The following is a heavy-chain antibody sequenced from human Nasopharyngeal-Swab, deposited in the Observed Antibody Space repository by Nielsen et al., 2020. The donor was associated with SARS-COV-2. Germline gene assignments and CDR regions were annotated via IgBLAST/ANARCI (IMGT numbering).Heavy chain of an antibody. V-gene: IGHV1-2*02. CDR2: INPNSGDT. CDR1: QYIFTDYY. D-gene: IGHD3-22*01. CDR3: ARDRAIVADFGTGDAFDI. J-gene: IGHJ3*02. Sequence: ASVKVSCKASQYIFTDYYIHWVRQAPGQGLEWMGWINPNSGDTIYAQKFQGRVTMSRDSSISIASMELSRLTSDDTAFYYCARDRAIVADFGTGDAFDIWGQGTLVTVSS.